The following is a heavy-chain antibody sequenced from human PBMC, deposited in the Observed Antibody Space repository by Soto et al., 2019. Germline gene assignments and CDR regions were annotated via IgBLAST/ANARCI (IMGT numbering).Heavy chain of an antibody. CDR3: ARDYATMIVVTNFDT. V-gene: IGHV3-74*01. D-gene: IGHD3-22*01. J-gene: IGHJ4*02. CDR1: GFTFSSYW. CDR2: IDTYGSAT. Sequence: GGSLRLSCAASGFTFSSYWMHWVRQAPGKGLVWVSRIDTYGSATRYADSVKGRFTISRDNAKNTLYLQMNTLRAEDTAVYYCARDYATMIVVTNFDTWGQETLVTVSS.